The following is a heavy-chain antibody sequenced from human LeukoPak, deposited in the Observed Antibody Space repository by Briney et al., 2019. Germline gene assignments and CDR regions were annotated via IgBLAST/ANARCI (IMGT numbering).Heavy chain of an antibody. CDR3: ARRGSGSYRDYFDY. CDR2: ISAYNGNT. D-gene: IGHD1-26*01. CDR1: GYTFTSYG. J-gene: IGHJ4*02. Sequence: GASVRVSCKASGYTFTSYGISWVRQAPGQGLEWMGWISAYNGNTNYAQKLQGRVTMTTDTSTSTAYMELRSLRSDDTAVYYCARRGSGSYRDYFDYWGQETLVTVSS. V-gene: IGHV1-18*01.